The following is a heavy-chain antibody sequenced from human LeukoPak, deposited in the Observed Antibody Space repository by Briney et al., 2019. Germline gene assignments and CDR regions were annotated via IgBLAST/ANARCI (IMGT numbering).Heavy chain of an antibody. D-gene: IGHD6-6*01. J-gene: IGHJ5*02. Sequence: ASVKVSCKASGYTFTSYAMHWVRQAPGQRLEWMGWINAGNGNTKYSQKFQGRVTITRDTSASTAYMELSSLRSEDTAVYYCARDRSSRGWFDPWGQGTLVTVSS. CDR3: ARDRSSRGWFDP. CDR1: GYTFTSYA. V-gene: IGHV1-3*01. CDR2: INAGNGNT.